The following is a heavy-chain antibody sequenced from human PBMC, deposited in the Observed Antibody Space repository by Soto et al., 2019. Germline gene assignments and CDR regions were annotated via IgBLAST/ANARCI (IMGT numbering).Heavy chain of an antibody. CDR2: INPYSGAT. V-gene: IGHV1-2*04. Sequence: QAQLVQSGAEVKKPGASVKVSCKASGYTFSDYYVHWVRQAPGQGLEWMGWINPYSGATNYAQKFQDWVTMTGDASVSTAYLELTTLVSDDTAVYYCARARANVAPNWFDPWGQGTLVIVSS. J-gene: IGHJ5*02. D-gene: IGHD5-12*01. CDR3: ARARANVAPNWFDP. CDR1: GYTFSDYY.